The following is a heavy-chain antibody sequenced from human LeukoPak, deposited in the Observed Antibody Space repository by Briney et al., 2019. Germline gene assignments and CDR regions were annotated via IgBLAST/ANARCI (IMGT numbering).Heavy chain of an antibody. CDR1: GFTFSSYW. CDR2: IKQDGSEK. CDR3: ARDSGYGTNNAFDI. J-gene: IGHJ3*02. Sequence: GGSLRLSCEAYGFTFSSYWMSWVRQAPGKGLEWVANIKQDGSEKKYLDSVKGRFTISRDNAKNSMYLQMNSLRAEDTAVYYCARDSGYGTNNAFDIWGQGTMVTVSS. D-gene: IGHD3-10*01. V-gene: IGHV3-7*01.